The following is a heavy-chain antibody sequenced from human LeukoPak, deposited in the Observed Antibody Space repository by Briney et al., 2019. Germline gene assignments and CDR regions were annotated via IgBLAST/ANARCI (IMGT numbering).Heavy chain of an antibody. CDR2: IYDSWST. J-gene: IGHJ6*03. V-gene: IGHV4-59*08. CDR1: GGSISTYY. CDR3: ARGRYDFPYYYYYMDV. Sequence: SETLSLTCTVSGGSISTYYWSWIRQPPGKGLEWIGYIYDSWSTNCNPSLTSRVSISLHTSKNQFSLKLRSVTAADTAVYYCARGRYDFPYYYYYMDVWGKGTTVTVSS. D-gene: IGHD3-3*01.